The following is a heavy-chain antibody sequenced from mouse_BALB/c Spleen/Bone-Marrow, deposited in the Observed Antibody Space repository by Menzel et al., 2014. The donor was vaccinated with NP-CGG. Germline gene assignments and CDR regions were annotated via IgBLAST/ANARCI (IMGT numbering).Heavy chain of an antibody. CDR3: ARNTQFAY. V-gene: IGHV14-3*02. CDR1: GFNIRDTY. J-gene: IGHJ3*01. D-gene: IGHD5-1-1*01. Sequence: VQLQQSGAELVKPGASVKLSCTASGFNIRDTYMHWVKQRPEQGLEWIGRIDPANGNTKYDPKFQGKATITADTSSNTAYLQLSSLTSEDTAVYYCARNTQFAYWGQGTLVTVSA. CDR2: IDPANGNT.